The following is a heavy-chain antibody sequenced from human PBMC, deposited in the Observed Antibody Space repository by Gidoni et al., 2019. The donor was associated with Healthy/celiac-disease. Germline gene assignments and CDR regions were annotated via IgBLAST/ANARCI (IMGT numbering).Heavy chain of an antibody. J-gene: IGHJ4*02. D-gene: IGHD2-15*01. V-gene: IGHV1-3*01. CDR3: ARGLGGDIVVVVAALDY. Sequence: QVQLVQSGAEVKKPGASVKVSCKASGYTFTSYAMHWVRQAPGQRLERKGWINAGNGNTKYSQKFKGRVTITRDKSASTAYMELSSLRSEDTAVYYCARGLGGDIVVVVAALDYWGQGTLVTVSS. CDR1: GYTFTSYA. CDR2: INAGNGNT.